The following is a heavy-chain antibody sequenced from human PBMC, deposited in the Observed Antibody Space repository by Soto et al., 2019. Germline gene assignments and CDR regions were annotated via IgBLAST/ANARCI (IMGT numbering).Heavy chain of an antibody. V-gene: IGHV3-23*01. CDR3: AKISIWQWLRLYGMDV. CDR1: GFTFSSYA. Sequence: GGSLRLSCAASGFTFSSYAMSWVRQAPGKGLEWVSAISGSGGSTYYADSVKGRFTISRDNSKNTLYLQMNSLRAEDTAVYYCAKISIWQWLRLYGMDVWGQGTTVTVSS. CDR2: ISGSGGST. D-gene: IGHD5-12*01. J-gene: IGHJ6*02.